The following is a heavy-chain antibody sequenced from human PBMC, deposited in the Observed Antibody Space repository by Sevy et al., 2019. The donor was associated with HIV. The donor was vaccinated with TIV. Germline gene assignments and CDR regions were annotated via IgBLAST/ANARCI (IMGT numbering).Heavy chain of an antibody. CDR3: AITPGKGIAARPNKNYYYYGMDV. V-gene: IGHV1-8*01. Sequence: ASVKVSCKASGYTFTSYDINWVRQATGQGLEWMGWMNPNSGNTGYAQKFQGRVTMTRNTSISTAYMELSGLRSEDTAVYYCAITPGKGIAARPNKNYYYYGMDVWGQGTTVTVSS. CDR1: GYTFTSYD. CDR2: MNPNSGNT. D-gene: IGHD6-6*01. J-gene: IGHJ6*02.